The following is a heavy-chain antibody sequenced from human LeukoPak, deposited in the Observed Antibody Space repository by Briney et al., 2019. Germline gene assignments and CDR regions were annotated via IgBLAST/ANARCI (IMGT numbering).Heavy chain of an antibody. D-gene: IGHD1-26*01. Sequence: XGSLRLSCAASGFTFSSYDMHWVRQATGKGLEWVSAIGTAGDTYYADSVKGRSTISRENAKNSLFLQVNSLRVGDTAVYYCTRAVGATNLGFDYWGQGTLVTVSS. J-gene: IGHJ4*02. CDR1: GFTFSSYD. CDR2: IGTAGDT. V-gene: IGHV3-13*01. CDR3: TRAVGATNLGFDY.